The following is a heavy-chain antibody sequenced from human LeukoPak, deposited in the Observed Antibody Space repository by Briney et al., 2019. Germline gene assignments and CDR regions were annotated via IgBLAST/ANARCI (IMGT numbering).Heavy chain of an antibody. D-gene: IGHD3-16*01. V-gene: IGHV1-18*01. J-gene: IGHJ4*02. CDR1: GYTFTAYG. Sequence: GASVKVSCKASGYTFTAYGISWVRQAPGQGLEWMGWICANNGNTNYAQKVQGRVTMTRDTSTSTAYMELRSLRYDDTAVYYCSRDDGPFGGVRFDHWGQGTLVTVSS. CDR3: SRDDGPFGGVRFDH. CDR2: ICANNGNT.